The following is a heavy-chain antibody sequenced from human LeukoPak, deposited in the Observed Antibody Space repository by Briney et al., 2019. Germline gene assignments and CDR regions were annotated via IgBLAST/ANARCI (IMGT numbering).Heavy chain of an antibody. V-gene: IGHV3-7*03. D-gene: IGHD3-9*01. J-gene: IGHJ4*02. CDR2: IKQDGSEI. CDR1: GFTFSNYW. Sequence: GSLRLSCAASGFTFSNYWMTWVRQAPGKGLEWVANIKQDGSEIFYVDSVKGRFTISRDNARNSLYLQMNSLRAEDTAVYYCARGELRYFDWLLFYREGPQYYFDYWGQGTLVTVSS. CDR3: ARGELRYFDWLLFYREGPQYYFDY.